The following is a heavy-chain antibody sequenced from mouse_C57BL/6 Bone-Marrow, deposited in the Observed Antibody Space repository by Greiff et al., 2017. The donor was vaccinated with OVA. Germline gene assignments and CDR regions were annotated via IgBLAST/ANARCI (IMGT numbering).Heavy chain of an antibody. CDR1: GYTFTSYG. Sequence: QVQLQQSGAELARPGASVKLSCKASGYTFTSYGISWVKQRTGQGLEWIGEIYPRSGNTYYNEKFKGKATLTADKSSSTAYMELRSLTSEDSAVYFCSRRLHFAYWGQGTLVTVSA. V-gene: IGHV1-81*01. CDR3: SRRLHFAY. CDR2: IYPRSGNT. J-gene: IGHJ3*01.